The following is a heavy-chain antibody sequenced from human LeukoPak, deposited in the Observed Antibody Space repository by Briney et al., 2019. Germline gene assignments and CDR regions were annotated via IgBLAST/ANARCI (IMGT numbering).Heavy chain of an antibody. V-gene: IGHV3-21*01. CDR3: ARVQSQLLPDY. Sequence: GGSLRLSCAASGLTFSSYWMSWVRQAPGKGLEWVSSISSSSSYIYYADSVKGRFTISRDNAKNSLYLQMNSLRVEDTDVYYCARVQSQLLPDYWGQGTLVTVS. J-gene: IGHJ4*02. CDR1: GLTFSSYW. D-gene: IGHD2-2*01. CDR2: ISSSSSYI.